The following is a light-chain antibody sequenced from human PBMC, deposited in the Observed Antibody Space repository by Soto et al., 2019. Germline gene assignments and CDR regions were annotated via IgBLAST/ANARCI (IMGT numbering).Light chain of an antibody. J-gene: IGKJ3*01. CDR3: QQYNSYSPGFT. CDR2: KAS. CDR1: QSISSW. V-gene: IGKV1-5*03. Sequence: DIQMTQSPSTLSASVGDRVTITCRASQSISSWLAWYQQKPGKAPKLLIYKASSLESGVPSRFSGSGSGIEFTLTISSLQPDDFATYYCQQYNSYSPGFTFGPGTKVDIK.